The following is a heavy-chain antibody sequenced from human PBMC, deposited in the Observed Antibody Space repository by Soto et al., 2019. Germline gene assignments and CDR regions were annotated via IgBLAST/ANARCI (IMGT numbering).Heavy chain of an antibody. D-gene: IGHD3-10*01. J-gene: IGHJ4*02. CDR1: GFTFSSYW. CDR3: ARSSFQIFGDHTNGY. V-gene: IGHV3-7*03. Sequence: EVQLVESGGGLVQPGGSLRLSCAASGFTFSSYWMSWVRQAPGKGLDWVANIKQDGSEKYYVDSVKGRFTISRDNAKNSLYLQMNSLRAEDTAVYYCARSSFQIFGDHTNGYWGQGPLVTVSS. CDR2: IKQDGSEK.